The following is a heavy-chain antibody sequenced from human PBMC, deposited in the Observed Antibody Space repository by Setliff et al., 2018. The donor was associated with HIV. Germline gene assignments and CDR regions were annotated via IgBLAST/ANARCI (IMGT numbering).Heavy chain of an antibody. V-gene: IGHV4-59*05. J-gene: IGHJ4*02. D-gene: IGHD3-10*01. CDR2: IYFTGDS. CDR3: ARQTGLRGYYGSNSLYYFDY. Sequence: SETLSLTCSVSGASIRGHYWSWIRQSPGKGLEWIGSIYFTGDSYYDPSLKSRVTTSVDTSNNQFSLILSPVTAADTAVYYCARQTGLRGYYGSNSLYYFDYWGKGMLVTVSS. CDR1: GASIRGHY.